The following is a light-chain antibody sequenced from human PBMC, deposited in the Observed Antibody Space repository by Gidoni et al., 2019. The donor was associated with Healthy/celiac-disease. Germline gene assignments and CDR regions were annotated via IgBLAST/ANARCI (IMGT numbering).Light chain of an antibody. CDR3: QPYAVT. J-gene: IGKJ4*01. CDR2: DAS. CDR1: QDTSNY. V-gene: IGKV1-33*01. Sequence: DIQVTQSPSSLSSSVGDRVTITCQASQDTSNYLKWYQQKPGKAPKLLIYDASNLDTGVPSRFSGSGSGTDFTFTLSSLPPEDIATYYCQPYAVTFGGGTKVEIK.